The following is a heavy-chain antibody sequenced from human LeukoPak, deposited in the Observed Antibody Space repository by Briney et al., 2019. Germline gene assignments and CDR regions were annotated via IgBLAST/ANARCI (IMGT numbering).Heavy chain of an antibody. Sequence: SETLSLTCTVSGGSISGSSRYWGWIRQPPGKGLEWIGTTFYSGGTYYNPSLKSRVIVSVDTTKNQSSLRLSSVTAADTALYYCARRGPARGYFDIWGPGTMVTVSS. CDR2: TFYSGGT. J-gene: IGHJ3*02. D-gene: IGHD5-18*01. CDR1: GGSISGSSRY. CDR3: ARRGPARGYFDI. V-gene: IGHV4-39*01.